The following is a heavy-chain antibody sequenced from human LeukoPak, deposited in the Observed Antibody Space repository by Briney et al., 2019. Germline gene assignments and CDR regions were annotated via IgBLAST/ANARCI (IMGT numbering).Heavy chain of an antibody. CDR3: ARENIVGSAWGDIDY. CDR2: INEDGSKK. J-gene: IGHJ4*02. CDR1: GLTLSRYW. D-gene: IGHD1-26*01. V-gene: IGHV3-7*01. Sequence: GGSLRLSCAASGLTLSRYWMSWVRQAPGMGLEWLANINEDGSKKFYVDSVKGRFTISRDNAKNSLYLQMNSLRAEDTAVYYCARENIVGSAWGDIDYWGQGTLVTVSS.